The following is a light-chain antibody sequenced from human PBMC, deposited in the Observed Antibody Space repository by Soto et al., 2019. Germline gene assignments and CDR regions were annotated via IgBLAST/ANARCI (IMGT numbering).Light chain of an antibody. CDR3: QSYGSSPPIT. CDR2: GAS. Sequence: EIVLTQSPGTLSLSPGERATLSCRASQSVSSSYLAWYQQKPGQAPRLLIYGASSRATGIPDRFSGSGSGTDFSLTISRLEPEDVAVYYCQSYGSSPPITFGEGTRLEIK. J-gene: IGKJ5*01. CDR1: QSVSSSY. V-gene: IGKV3-20*01.